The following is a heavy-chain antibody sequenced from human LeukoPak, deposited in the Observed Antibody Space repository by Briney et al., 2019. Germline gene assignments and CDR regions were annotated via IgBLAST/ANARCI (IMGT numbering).Heavy chain of an antibody. J-gene: IGHJ6*03. CDR1: GFTFSSYS. D-gene: IGHD3-10*01. CDR2: ISSSSSTI. Sequence: GGSLRLSCAASGFTFSSYSMNWVRQAPGKGLEWVSYISSSSSTIYYADSVKGRFTISRDNAKNSLYLQMNSLRAEDTAVYYCAREGKRTNYYMDVWGKGTTVTVSS. CDR3: AREGKRTNYYMDV. V-gene: IGHV3-48*01.